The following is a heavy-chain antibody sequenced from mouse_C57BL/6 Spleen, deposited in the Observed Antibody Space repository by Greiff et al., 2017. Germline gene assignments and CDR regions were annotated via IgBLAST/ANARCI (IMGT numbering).Heavy chain of an antibody. Sequence: QVQLKESGPELVKPGASVKISCKASGYAFSSSWMNWVKQRPGKGLEWIGRINPGNGDTNYNGKFKGKATLTADKSASTAYMHLSSLTSEDYAVYFWSGDYGSWFAYWGQGTLVTVSA. V-gene: IGHV1-82*01. CDR2: INPGNGDT. D-gene: IGHD2-1*01. J-gene: IGHJ3*01. CDR3: SGDYGSWFAY. CDR1: GYAFSSSW.